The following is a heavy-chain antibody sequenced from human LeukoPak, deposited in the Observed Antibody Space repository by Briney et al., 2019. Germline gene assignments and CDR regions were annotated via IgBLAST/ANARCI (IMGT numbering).Heavy chain of an antibody. D-gene: IGHD2-21*01. CDR2: INPNTGGT. Sequence: ASVKVSCKTSGYTFTDYYLHGVPQAAGQGLECMGWINPNTGGTSIAQRFQGRVTMTRYTSITTVYMEVSWLTSADTAIYYCARAARLHGGPYLIGPWGQGTLVTVSS. J-gene: IGHJ5*02. V-gene: IGHV1-2*02. CDR1: GYTFTDYY. CDR3: ARAARLHGGPYLIGP.